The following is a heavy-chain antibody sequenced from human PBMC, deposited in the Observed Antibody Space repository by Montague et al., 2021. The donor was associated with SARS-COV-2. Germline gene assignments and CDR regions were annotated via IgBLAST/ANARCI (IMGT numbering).Heavy chain of an antibody. Sequence: SETLSLTCAVYGGSFSGYYWSWIRQPPGKGLEWIGEINQSGSTNYNPSLKSRVTLSVDTPKKQFSLELSSLTAADTAVYYCARVAGGYYHDSSAYLDYWGQGSLVTVSS. CDR2: INQSGST. D-gene: IGHD3-22*01. CDR3: ARVAGGYYHDSSAYLDY. CDR1: GGSFSGYY. V-gene: IGHV4-34*01. J-gene: IGHJ4*02.